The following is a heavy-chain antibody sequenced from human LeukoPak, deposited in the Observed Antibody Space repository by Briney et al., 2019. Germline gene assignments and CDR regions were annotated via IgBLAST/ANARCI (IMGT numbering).Heavy chain of an antibody. CDR1: GLASRFTFSDYV. CDR3: AKGHSDFGTGFDF. D-gene: IGHD4/OR15-4a*01. CDR2: ISGNGAST. V-gene: IGHV3-23*01. Sequence: GGSLRLSCVASGLASRFTFSDYVMSWVRQAPGKGLEWVSLISGNGASTDYADSVKGRFTISRDNSKNTLYVQMNSLRAGDTAIYYCAKGHSDFGTGFDFWGQGTMDTVSS. J-gene: IGHJ4*02.